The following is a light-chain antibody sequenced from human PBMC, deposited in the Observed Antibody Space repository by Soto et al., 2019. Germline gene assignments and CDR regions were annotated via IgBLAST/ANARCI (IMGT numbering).Light chain of an antibody. CDR3: CSYAGSSTYV. CDR2: EVS. J-gene: IGLJ1*01. V-gene: IGLV2-23*02. Sequence: QPVLTQPASVSGSPGQSSTISCTGTSSDVGGYNLVSWYQQHPGKAPKLMIYEVSKRPSGVSNRFSGSKSGNTASLTISGLQAEDEADYYCCSYAGSSTYVFGTGTKVTVL. CDR1: SSDVGGYNL.